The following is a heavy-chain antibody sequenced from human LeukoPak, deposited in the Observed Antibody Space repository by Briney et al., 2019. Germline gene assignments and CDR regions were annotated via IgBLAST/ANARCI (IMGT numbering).Heavy chain of an antibody. V-gene: IGHV4-34*01. D-gene: IGHD3-22*01. CDR1: GGSISSYY. J-gene: IGHJ4*02. CDR2: INHSGST. CDR3: ARHSSRPRLWLLSDYFDY. Sequence: PSETLSLTCTVSGGSISSYYWSWIRQPAGKGLEWIGEINHSGSTNYNPSLKSRVTISVDTSKNQFSLKLSSVTAADTAVYYCARHSSRPRLWLLSDYFDYWGQGTLVTVSS.